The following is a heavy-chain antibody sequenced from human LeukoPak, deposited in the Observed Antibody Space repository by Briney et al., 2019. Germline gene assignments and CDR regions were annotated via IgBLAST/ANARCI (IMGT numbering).Heavy chain of an antibody. CDR3: ARERPTIAARSSNWFDP. V-gene: IGHV1-46*01. D-gene: IGHD6-6*01. CDR2: INPSGGST. CDR1: GYTFTSYY. J-gene: IGHJ5*02. Sequence: GASVKVSCKASGYTFTSYYMHWVRQAPGQWLEWMGIINPSGGSTSYAQKFQGTVTMTRDTSTSTVYMELSSLRSEDTAVYYCARERPTIAARSSNWFDPWGQGTLVTVSS.